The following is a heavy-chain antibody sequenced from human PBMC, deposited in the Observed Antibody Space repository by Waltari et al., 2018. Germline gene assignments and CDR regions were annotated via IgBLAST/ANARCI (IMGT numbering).Heavy chain of an antibody. Sequence: EVQLLESGGGLVQPGGSLRLSCAASGFTFSSYAMSWVRQAPGKGLEWVSAISGSGGSKYYADSVKGRFTISRDNSKNTLYLQMNSLRAEDTAVYYCAKDQGYCSGGSCYPAYYFDYWGQGTLVTVSS. CDR1: GFTFSSYA. CDR2: ISGSGGSK. CDR3: AKDQGYCSGGSCYPAYYFDY. J-gene: IGHJ4*02. D-gene: IGHD2-15*01. V-gene: IGHV3-23*01.